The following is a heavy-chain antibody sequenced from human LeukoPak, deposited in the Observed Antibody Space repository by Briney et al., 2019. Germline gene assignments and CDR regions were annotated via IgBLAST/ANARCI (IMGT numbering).Heavy chain of an antibody. J-gene: IGHJ4*02. CDR3: ARVYDILTGYYGDLDY. Sequence: SETLSLTCTVSGGSISSSSYYWGWIRQPPGKGLEWIGSIYYSGSTYYNPSLKSRVTISVDTSKNQFSLKLSSVTAADTAVYYCARVYDILTGYYGDLDYWGQGTLVTVSS. CDR1: GGSISSSSYY. CDR2: IYYSGST. D-gene: IGHD3-9*01. V-gene: IGHV4-39*07.